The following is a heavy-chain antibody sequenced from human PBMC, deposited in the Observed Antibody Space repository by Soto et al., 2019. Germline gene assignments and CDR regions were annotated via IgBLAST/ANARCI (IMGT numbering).Heavy chain of an antibody. J-gene: IGHJ6*02. CDR3: ARGAATGYSSGWYNYYYGMDV. V-gene: IGHV3-9*01. Sequence: GGSLRLSCAASGFTFDDYAMHWVRQAPGKGLEWVSGISWNSGRVGSADSVKGRFTISRDNAKSSLYLQMNSLRAEDTAVYYCARGAATGYSSGWYNYYYGMDVWGQGTTVTVSS. CDR2: ISWNSGRV. D-gene: IGHD6-19*01. CDR1: GFTFDDYA.